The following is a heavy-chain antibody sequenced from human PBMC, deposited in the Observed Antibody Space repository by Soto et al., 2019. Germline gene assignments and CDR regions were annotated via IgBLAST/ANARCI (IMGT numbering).Heavy chain of an antibody. Sequence: GGSLRLSCAASGFTFSSYGMHWVRQAPGKGLEWVAVISYDGSNKYYADSVKGRFTISRDNSKNTLYLQMNSLGAEDTAVYYCAKQNPLDYWGQGTLVTVSS. CDR2: ISYDGSNK. J-gene: IGHJ4*02. V-gene: IGHV3-30*18. CDR1: GFTFSSYG. CDR3: AKQNPLDY.